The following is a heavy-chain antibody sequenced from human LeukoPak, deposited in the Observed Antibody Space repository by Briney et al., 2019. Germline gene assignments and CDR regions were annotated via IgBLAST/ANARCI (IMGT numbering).Heavy chain of an antibody. J-gene: IGHJ4*02. CDR3: VRDLILVWTPGDDFDF. CDR1: GFTFSGYW. V-gene: IGHV3-74*03. Sequence: PGGSLRPSCAASGFTFSGYWMHGVRQAPGKVLEWVSRINEDASIIAYADSVKGRFIISRDNTKNSLYLQMNSLRAEDTAVYYCVRDLILVWTPGDDFDFWGQGTLVTVSS. D-gene: IGHD3-16*01. CDR2: INEDASII.